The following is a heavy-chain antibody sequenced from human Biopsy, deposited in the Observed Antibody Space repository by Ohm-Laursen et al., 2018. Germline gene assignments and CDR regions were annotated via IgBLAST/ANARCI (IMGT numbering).Heavy chain of an antibody. D-gene: IGHD4-11*01. CDR1: GDSVTKYY. V-gene: IGHV4-59*02. Sequence: ALSLTCTVSGDSVTKYYWSWIRQPPGKGLEWIGHIYYSVMTNYNPSLQSRVSISVDTSRNQVSLTLSSVTAADTAVYYCARDSGILNYGNFKYYHYYGMDVWGQGTKVTVSS. CDR3: ARDSGILNYGNFKYYHYYGMDV. J-gene: IGHJ6*02. CDR2: IYYSVMT.